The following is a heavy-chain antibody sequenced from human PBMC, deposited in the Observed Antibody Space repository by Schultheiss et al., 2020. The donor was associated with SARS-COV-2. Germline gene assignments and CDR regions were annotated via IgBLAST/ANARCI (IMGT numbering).Heavy chain of an antibody. CDR1: GFTFSSYS. CDR3: ARIRPHYYFDY. D-gene: IGHD4-17*01. J-gene: IGHJ4*02. V-gene: IGHV3-21*01. CDR2: ISSSSSYI. Sequence: GGSLRLSCAASGFTFSSYSMHWVRQAPGKGLEWVSSISSSSSYIYYADSVKGRFTISRDNAKNSLHLQMNSLRDEDTAVYYCARIRPHYYFDYWGQGTLVTVSS.